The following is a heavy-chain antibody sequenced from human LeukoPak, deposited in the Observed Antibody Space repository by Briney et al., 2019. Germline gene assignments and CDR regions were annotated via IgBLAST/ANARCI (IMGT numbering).Heavy chain of an antibody. CDR1: GFTFSSYA. J-gene: IGHJ4*02. V-gene: IGHV3-23*01. CDR2: ISGIDGGT. D-gene: IGHD3-22*01. CDR3: ATPLDYYDSSGYHQGGD. Sequence: GGSLRLSCVASGFTFSSYAMSWVRQAPGKGLEWVSTISGIDGGTHYADSVKGRFTISRDNSKNTLSLQMNSLRAEDSAIYYCATPLDYYDSSGYHQGGDWGQGTLVTVSS.